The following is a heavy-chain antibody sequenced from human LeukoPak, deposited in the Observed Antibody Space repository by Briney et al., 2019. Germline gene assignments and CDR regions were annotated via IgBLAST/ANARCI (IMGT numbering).Heavy chain of an antibody. CDR1: GYSFTSYW. V-gene: IGHV5-51*01. J-gene: IGHJ4*02. D-gene: IGHD4-17*01. CDR3: ARRDADYGDFVY. Sequence: GESLKISCKGSGYSFTSYWIGWVRQTPGKGMEWMGIIHPGDSDTRYSPSFQGQVTISADKSTITAYVQWSSLKASHTAMYYCARRDADYGDFVYWGQGTLVTVSS. CDR2: IHPGDSDT.